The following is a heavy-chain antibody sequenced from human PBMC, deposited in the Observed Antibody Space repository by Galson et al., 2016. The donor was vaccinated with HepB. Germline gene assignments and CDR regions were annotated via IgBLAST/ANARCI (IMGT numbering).Heavy chain of an antibody. D-gene: IGHD1-7*01. CDR1: GFTFNTYA. CDR3: ARELKGDWNYISRTFDM. V-gene: IGHV3-30*04. Sequence: SLRLSCAASGFTFNTYALHWVRQAPGKGLEWLALISYDGTNKFYADSVKGRFTVSRHGSTNTLYLHMNSLTTEDTGIYYCARELKGDWNYISRTFDMWGHGTRVTVSS. J-gene: IGHJ3*02. CDR2: ISYDGTNK.